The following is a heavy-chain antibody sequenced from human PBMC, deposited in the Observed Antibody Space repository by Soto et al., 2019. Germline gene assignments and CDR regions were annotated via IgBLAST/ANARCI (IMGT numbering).Heavy chain of an antibody. J-gene: IGHJ4*02. D-gene: IGHD6-19*01. V-gene: IGHV3-23*01. CDR1: GFTFSSYA. CDR2: ISGSGGST. CDR3: AKIGKQWPKGEFDY. Sequence: EVQLLESGGGLVQPGGSLRLSCVVSGFTFSSYAMSWVRQAPGKGLEWVSAISGSGGSTYYADSVKGRFTISRDNSKNTLYLQMNSLRAEDTAAYYCAKIGKQWPKGEFDYWGQGTLVTVSS.